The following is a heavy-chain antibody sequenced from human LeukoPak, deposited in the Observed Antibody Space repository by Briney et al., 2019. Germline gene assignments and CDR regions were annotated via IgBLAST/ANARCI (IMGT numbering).Heavy chain of an antibody. V-gene: IGHV3-7*01. CDR1: GFTFSSYW. CDR2: IKQDGSEK. Sequence: PGGSLRLSCAASGFTFSSYWMSWVRQAPGKGLEWVANIKQDGSEKYYVDSVKGRFTISRDNAKNSLYLQMNSLRAEDTAVYYCAREGIVGATSAFDIWGQGTMVTVSS. D-gene: IGHD1-26*01. J-gene: IGHJ3*02. CDR3: AREGIVGATSAFDI.